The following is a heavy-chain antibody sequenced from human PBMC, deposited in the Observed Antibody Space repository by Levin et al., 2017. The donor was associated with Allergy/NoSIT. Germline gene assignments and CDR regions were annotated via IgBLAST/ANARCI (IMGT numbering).Heavy chain of an antibody. V-gene: IGHV5-51*01. D-gene: IGHD3-22*01. J-gene: IGHJ3*01. CDR1: GYSFTSYW. Sequence: GGSLRLSCKGSGYSFTSYWIGWVRQMPGKGLEWMGIIYPGDSDTRYSPSFQGQVTISADKSISTAYLQWSSLKASDTAMYYCARSVGYYDSSGLVWGQGTMVTVSS. CDR2: IYPGDSDT. CDR3: ARSVGYYDSSGLV.